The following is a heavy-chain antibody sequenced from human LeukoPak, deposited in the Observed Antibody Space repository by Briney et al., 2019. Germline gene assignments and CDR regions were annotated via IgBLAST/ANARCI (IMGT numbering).Heavy chain of an antibody. J-gene: IGHJ4*02. CDR1: GFTFSSYG. Sequence: GRSLRLSCAASGFTFSSYGMHWVRPAPGKGLEWVAVIWYDGSNKYYADSVKGRFTISRDNSKNTLYLQMNSLRAEDTAVYYCASANTAAGYWGQGTLVTVSS. CDR2: IWYDGSNK. D-gene: IGHD5-18*01. V-gene: IGHV3-33*01. CDR3: ASANTAAGY.